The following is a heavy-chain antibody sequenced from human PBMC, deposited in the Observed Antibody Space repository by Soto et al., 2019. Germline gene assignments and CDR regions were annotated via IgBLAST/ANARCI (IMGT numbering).Heavy chain of an antibody. D-gene: IGHD2-15*01. CDR3: SRDWWSNF. J-gene: IGHJ4*02. V-gene: IGHV3-7*01. CDR1: GFTFSNYW. Sequence: GGSLRLSCAASGFTFSNYWMNWVRQAPGKGLEWVANIKQDGSEKFYVDSVKGRFTISRDNAKNSLSLQMNSLRAEDSAVYYCSRDWWSNFWGQGTLVTVSS. CDR2: IKQDGSEK.